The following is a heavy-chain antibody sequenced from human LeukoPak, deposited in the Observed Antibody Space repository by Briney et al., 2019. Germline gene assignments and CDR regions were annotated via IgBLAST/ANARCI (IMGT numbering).Heavy chain of an antibody. V-gene: IGHV1-2*02. J-gene: IGHJ5*02. Sequence: ASVKVSCKASGYTFTGYYMHWVRQAPGQGLEWMGWINPNSGGTNYAQKFQGRVTMTRDTSISTAYMELSRLRSDDTAVYYCARVYSAGYDYSPLNWFDPXXREPWSPSPQ. CDR3: ARVYSAGYDYSPLNWFDP. D-gene: IGHD4-11*01. CDR2: INPNSGGT. CDR1: GYTFTGYY.